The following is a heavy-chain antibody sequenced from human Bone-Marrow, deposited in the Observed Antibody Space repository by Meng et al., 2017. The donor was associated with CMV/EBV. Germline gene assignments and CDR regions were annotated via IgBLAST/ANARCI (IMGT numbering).Heavy chain of an antibody. Sequence: FRRYAIRLVRQAPGPGPEWMGGIIPIFGTANYAQKFQGRVTITTDESTSTAYMELSSLRSEDTAVYYCARDSKGYSSGWLEYNWFDPWGQGTLVTVSS. CDR2: IIPIFGTA. CDR3: ARDSKGYSSGWLEYNWFDP. CDR1: FRRYA. D-gene: IGHD6-19*01. V-gene: IGHV1-69*05. J-gene: IGHJ5*02.